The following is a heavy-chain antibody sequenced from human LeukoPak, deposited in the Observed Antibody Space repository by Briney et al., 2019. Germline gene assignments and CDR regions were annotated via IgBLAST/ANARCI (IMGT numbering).Heavy chain of an antibody. CDR2: IYYSGTT. J-gene: IGHJ3*02. D-gene: IGHD1-26*01. Sequence: SETLSLTCTVSGFTISSYYWNWIRQPPGKGLEWIGYIYYSGTTNYNPSLKSRVTISVDTSKNQFSLKLSSVIAADTAVYYCARYTSWDSDAFDIWGQGTMVTVSS. V-gene: IGHV4-59*01. CDR1: GFTISSYY. CDR3: ARYTSWDSDAFDI.